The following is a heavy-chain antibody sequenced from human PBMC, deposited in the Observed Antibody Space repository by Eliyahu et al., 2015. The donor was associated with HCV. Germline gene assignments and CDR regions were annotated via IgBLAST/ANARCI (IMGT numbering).Heavy chain of an antibody. CDR1: GFTFRSYA. CDR3: AKLSRGAVAGTWDY. J-gene: IGHJ4*02. V-gene: IGHV3-23*01. Sequence: AASGFTFRSYAMSWVRQAPGKGLXWVSAITDRGGSTYYADSVKGRFTISRDNSKNTLYVQMNSLRAEDTAVYYCAKLSRGAVAGTWDYWGQGTLVTVSS. D-gene: IGHD6-19*01. CDR2: ITDRGGST.